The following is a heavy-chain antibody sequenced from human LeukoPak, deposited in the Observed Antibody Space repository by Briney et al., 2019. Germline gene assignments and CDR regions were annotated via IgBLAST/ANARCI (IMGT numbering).Heavy chain of an antibody. V-gene: IGHV6-1*01. J-gene: IGHJ4*02. CDR1: GDSVSSNSGA. CDR2: TYYRSKWYN. CDR3: ASSYYAGNSLDD. Sequence: SQTLSLTFAISGDSVSSNSGAWNWIRQSPSRGLEWLGRTYYRSKWYNDYAVSVKSRITINPDTSKNHFSLQLNSVTPEDTAVYYCASSYYAGNSLDDWGQGTLVTVSS. D-gene: IGHD4-23*01.